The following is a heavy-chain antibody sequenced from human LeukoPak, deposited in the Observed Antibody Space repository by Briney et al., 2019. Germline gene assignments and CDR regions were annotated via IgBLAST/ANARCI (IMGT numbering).Heavy chain of an antibody. CDR3: ARGKGIYCGGDCSALDY. J-gene: IGHJ4*02. V-gene: IGHV3-64*01. CDR2: NSTDGGNT. D-gene: IGHD2-21*02. Sequence: GGSLRLSCAVSGFTFSIYAMHWVRQAPGKGLEYVSGNSTDGGNTYHANSVTDRFTISRDNSKNTLYLQMGSLTAEDMAVYYCARGKGIYCGGDCSALDYWGQGTLVTVSS. CDR1: GFTFSIYA.